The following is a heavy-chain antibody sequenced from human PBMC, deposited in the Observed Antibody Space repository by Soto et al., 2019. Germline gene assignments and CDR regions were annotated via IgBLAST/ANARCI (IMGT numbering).Heavy chain of an antibody. CDR3: VRGELKTGSVPYSMDV. Sequence: QVQLVQSGAEVKNPGSSVKVSCKAYGGTFSTYGISWVRQAPGQGLEWMGGFIPIFGTSNYAQKFQGRLTISADEPTSTAYMELSSLRSDDTAVYYCVRGELKTGSVPYSMDVWGQGTTVAVSS. J-gene: IGHJ6*02. CDR1: GGTFSTYG. D-gene: IGHD1-1*01. V-gene: IGHV1-69*01. CDR2: FIPIFGTS.